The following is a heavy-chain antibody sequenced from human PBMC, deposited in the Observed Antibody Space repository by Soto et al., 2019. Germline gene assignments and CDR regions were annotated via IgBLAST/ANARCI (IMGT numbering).Heavy chain of an antibody. CDR3: AKGGWVDV. CDR2: ITFSGDRT. D-gene: IGHD3-16*01. CDR1: GFTFSTYT. V-gene: IGHV3-23*01. Sequence: PGGSLRLSCAASGFTFSTYTMTWVRQAPGKGLEWVSVITFSGDRTYYADSVKGRFTISRDDSKNTLYLQMSSLRAGDTAVYYCAKGGWVDVCGQGTTVTVSS. J-gene: IGHJ6*02.